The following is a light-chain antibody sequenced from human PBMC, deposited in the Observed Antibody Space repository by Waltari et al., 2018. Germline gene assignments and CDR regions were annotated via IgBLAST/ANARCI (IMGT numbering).Light chain of an antibody. V-gene: IGKV4-1*01. Sequence: DIVMTQSSDSLAVSLGERATINCKSRQRVLYSSNNKNYLAWYQQKPGQPPKLLIYWASTRESGVPDRFSGSGSGTDFTLTISSLQAEDVAVYYCQQYYSTPRTFGQGTRLEIK. CDR3: QQYYSTPRT. J-gene: IGKJ5*01. CDR2: WAS. CDR1: QRVLYSSNNKNY.